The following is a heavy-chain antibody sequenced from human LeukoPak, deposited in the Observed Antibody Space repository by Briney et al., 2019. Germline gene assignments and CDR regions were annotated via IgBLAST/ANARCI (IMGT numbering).Heavy chain of an antibody. CDR1: GGSISSSSYY. CDR2: IYYSGST. J-gene: IGHJ4*02. Sequence: PSETLSLTCTVSGGSISSSSYYWGWIRQPPGKGLEWIGSIYYSGSTYYNPPLKSRVTISVDTSKNQFSLKLSSVTAADTAVYYCARVAPRTTGFDYWGQGTLVTVSS. D-gene: IGHD1-7*01. V-gene: IGHV4-39*07. CDR3: ARVAPRTTGFDY.